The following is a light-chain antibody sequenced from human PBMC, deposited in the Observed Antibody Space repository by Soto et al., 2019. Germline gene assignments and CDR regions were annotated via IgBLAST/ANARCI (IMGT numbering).Light chain of an antibody. V-gene: IGKV3-15*01. J-gene: IGKJ1*01. Sequence: EIVITQSPVTLSLSPGERATLSCRASERVSSNLAWYQQKPGQAPRLLIYDASTRATGIPARFSGSGSGTEFTLNISSLQSEDFAVYYCQQYNNWPPGRTFGQGTKVEIK. CDR2: DAS. CDR3: QQYNNWPPGRT. CDR1: ERVSSN.